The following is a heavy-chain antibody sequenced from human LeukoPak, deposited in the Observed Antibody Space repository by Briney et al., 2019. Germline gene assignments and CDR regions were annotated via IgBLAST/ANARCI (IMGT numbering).Heavy chain of an antibody. CDR2: IEKHGSAN. J-gene: IGHJ3*01. V-gene: IGHV3-7*01. D-gene: IGHD2-2*01. Sequence: GGSLRLSCVGSGFSFSPYWMSRVRQAPGKGLEWLANIEKHGSANYYVDSVKGRFTISRDNAKNSLSLQLDSLRVEDTAVYYCAREVPGVMVAFDLWGQGTMVTVSP. CDR1: GFSFSPYW. CDR3: AREVPGVMVAFDL.